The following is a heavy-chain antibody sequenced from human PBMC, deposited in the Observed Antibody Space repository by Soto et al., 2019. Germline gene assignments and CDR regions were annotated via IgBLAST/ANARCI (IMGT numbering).Heavy chain of an antibody. CDR1: GFTFSSYA. D-gene: IGHD3-10*01. V-gene: IGHV3-23*01. Sequence: VGSLRLSCAASGFTFSSYAMSWVRQAPGKGLEWVSAISGSGGSTYYADSVKGRFTISRDNSKNTLYLQMNSLRAEDTAVYYCAKNGGSGSYPPRDYWGQGTLVTVSS. CDR2: ISGSGGST. J-gene: IGHJ4*02. CDR3: AKNGGSGSYPPRDY.